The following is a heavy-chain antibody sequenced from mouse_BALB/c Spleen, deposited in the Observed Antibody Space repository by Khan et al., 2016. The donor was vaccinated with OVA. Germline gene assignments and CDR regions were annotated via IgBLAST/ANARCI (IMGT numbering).Heavy chain of an antibody. CDR3: ASHLTGSFAY. CDR1: GFTFSSYS. J-gene: IGHJ3*01. D-gene: IGHD4-1*01. CDR2: ISSGGDYT. Sequence: EVELVESGGDLVKPGGSLKLSCAASGFTFSSYSMSWVRQTPDKRLEWVATISSGGDYTYYPDNVKGRFTISRDNAKNTLYLQMSSVKSEDTARYYCASHLTGSFAYWGQGTLVTVSA. V-gene: IGHV5-6*01.